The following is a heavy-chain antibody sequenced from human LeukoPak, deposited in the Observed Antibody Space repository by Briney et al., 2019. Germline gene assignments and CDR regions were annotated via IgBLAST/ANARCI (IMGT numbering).Heavy chain of an antibody. D-gene: IGHD2-15*01. V-gene: IGHV3-30*03. J-gene: IGHJ4*02. CDR3: ARDPIHCSGGSCYPSYYFDY. Sequence: GRSLRLSCAASGFTFSSYGMHWVRQAPGKGLEWVAVISYDGSNKYYADSVKGRFTISRDNSKNTLYLQMNSLRAEDTAVYYCARDPIHCSGGSCYPSYYFDYWGQGTLVTVSS. CDR2: ISYDGSNK. CDR1: GFTFSSYG.